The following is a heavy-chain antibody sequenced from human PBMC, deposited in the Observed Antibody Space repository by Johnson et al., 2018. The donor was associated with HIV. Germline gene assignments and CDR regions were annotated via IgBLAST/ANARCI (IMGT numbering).Heavy chain of an antibody. J-gene: IGHJ3*02. D-gene: IGHD2-2*01. V-gene: IGHV3-30*04. CDR1: GFTFSSYA. CDR3: AKDREDIVVIPAVTGAFDI. CDR2: ISYDGSNK. Sequence: QVQLVESGGGVVQPGRSLRLSCAASGFTFSSYAMHWVRQAPGKGLEWVAVISYDGSNKYYADSVKGRFTISRDNSKNTLYLQMNSLRAEDTAVYYCAKDREDIVVIPAVTGAFDIWGLGTMVTVSS.